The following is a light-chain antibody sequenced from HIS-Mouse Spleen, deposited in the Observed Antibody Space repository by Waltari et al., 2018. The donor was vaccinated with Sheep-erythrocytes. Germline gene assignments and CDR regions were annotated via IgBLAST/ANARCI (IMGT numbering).Light chain of an antibody. V-gene: IGLV3-1*01. CDR1: KLGAKY. Sequence: SYELTQPPSVSVSPGHTASNPCSGDKLGAKYACWYHQKPGQSPVLVIYQDSKRPSGIPERFSGSNSGNTATLTISGTQAMDEADYYCQAWDSSTVVFGGGTKLTVL. CDR3: QAWDSSTVV. J-gene: IGLJ2*01. CDR2: QDS.